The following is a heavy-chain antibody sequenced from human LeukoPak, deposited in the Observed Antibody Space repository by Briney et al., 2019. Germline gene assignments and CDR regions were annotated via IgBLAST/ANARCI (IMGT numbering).Heavy chain of an antibody. J-gene: IGHJ5*02. CDR2: INHSGST. CDR1: GASFSGYY. Sequence: PSETLSLTCAVYGASFSGYYWSWLRQPPGKGLEWIGEINHSGSTNYNPSLKSRVTISLDTSKNQFSLKLSSVTAADTAVYYCARVPSYDILTGYFPWGQGTQVTVSS. V-gene: IGHV4-34*01. CDR3: ARVPSYDILTGYFP. D-gene: IGHD3-9*01.